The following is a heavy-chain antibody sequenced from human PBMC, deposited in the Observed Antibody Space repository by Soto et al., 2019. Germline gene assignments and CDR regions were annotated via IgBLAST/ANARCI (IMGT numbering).Heavy chain of an antibody. CDR3: ARGKYCSTTSCYSHFDY. J-gene: IGHJ4*02. D-gene: IGHD2-2*01. Sequence: QVQLVQSGAEVKKPGSSVKVSCKASGGTFSSYTISWVRQAPGQGLEGMGRIIPFLGIGNYAQRFQGRVTITADKSTSTAYMELSSLRSEDTAVYYCARGKYCSTTSCYSHFDYWGQGTLVTVSS. CDR1: GGTFSSYT. V-gene: IGHV1-69*02. CDR2: IIPFLGIG.